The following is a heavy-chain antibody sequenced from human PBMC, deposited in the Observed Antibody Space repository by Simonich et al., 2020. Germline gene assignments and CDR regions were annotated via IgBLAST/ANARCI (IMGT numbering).Heavy chain of an antibody. D-gene: IGHD1-1*01. CDR3: ASSKRGYNWNDFDY. J-gene: IGHJ4*02. V-gene: IGHV1-2*02. CDR1: GYTFTGYY. CDR2: INPNSGGT. Sequence: QVQLVQSGAEVKKPGASVKVSCKASGYTFTGYYMHWVREAPGQGLEELGWINPNSGGTNYEQKLQGRVTMTRDTSISTAYMELSRLRSDDTAVYYCASSKRGYNWNDFDYWGQGTLVTVSS.